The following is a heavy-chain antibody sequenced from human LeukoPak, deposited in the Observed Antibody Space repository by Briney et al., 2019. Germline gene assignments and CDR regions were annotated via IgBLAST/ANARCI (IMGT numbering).Heavy chain of an antibody. CDR1: GFTLSSYW. J-gene: IGHJ4*02. V-gene: IGHV3-30*18. CDR2: ISYDGSNK. CDR3: AKDKSSGWYVGLGGYFDY. D-gene: IGHD6-19*01. Sequence: GGSLRLSCAASGFTLSSYWMSWVRQAPGKGLEWVAVISYDGSNKYYADSVKGRFTISRDNSKNTLYLQMNSLRAEDTAVYYCAKDKSSGWYVGLGGYFDYWGQGTLATVSS.